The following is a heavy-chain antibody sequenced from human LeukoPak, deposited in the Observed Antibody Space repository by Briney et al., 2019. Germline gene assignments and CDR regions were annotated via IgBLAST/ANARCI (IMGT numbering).Heavy chain of an antibody. V-gene: IGHV3-21*01. CDR3: ARDRLLWFGESPNWFDP. Sequence: GGSLRLSCAASGFTFSSYGMHWVRQAPGKGLEWVSSISSSSSYIYYADSVKGRFTISRDNAKNSLYLQMNSLRAEDTAVYYCARDRLLWFGESPNWFDPWGQGTLVTVSS. J-gene: IGHJ5*02. CDR2: ISSSSSYI. CDR1: GFTFSSYG. D-gene: IGHD3-10*01.